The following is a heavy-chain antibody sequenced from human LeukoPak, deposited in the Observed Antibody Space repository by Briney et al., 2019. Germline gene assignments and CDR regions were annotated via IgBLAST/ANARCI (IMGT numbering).Heavy chain of an antibody. J-gene: IGHJ6*03. Sequence: GGSLRLSCAASGVNFGSYGMHWVRQAPGKGLEWVAVIWYDGSSEQYADSVKGRFTISRDNSRDTLYLQMNSLRAEDTAVYYCAKDDNWRGSYNYYHMDVWGKGTSVTVSS. CDR1: GVNFGSYG. D-gene: IGHD3-3*01. V-gene: IGHV3-33*06. CDR2: IWYDGSSE. CDR3: AKDDNWRGSYNYYHMDV.